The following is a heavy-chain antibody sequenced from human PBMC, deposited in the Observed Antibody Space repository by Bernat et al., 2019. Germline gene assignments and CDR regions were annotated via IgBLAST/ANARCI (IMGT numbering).Heavy chain of an antibody. Sequence: QVQLQQWGAGLLKPSETLSLTCAVYGGSFSGYYWSWIRQPPGKGLAWIGEINHSGSTNYNPSLKGRVTISVDTSKNQFSLKLSSVTAADTAVYYCARVGRRAVVGYWGQGTLVTVSS. J-gene: IGHJ4*02. D-gene: IGHD2-15*01. CDR1: GGSFSGYY. V-gene: IGHV4-34*01. CDR2: INHSGST. CDR3: ARVGRRAVVGY.